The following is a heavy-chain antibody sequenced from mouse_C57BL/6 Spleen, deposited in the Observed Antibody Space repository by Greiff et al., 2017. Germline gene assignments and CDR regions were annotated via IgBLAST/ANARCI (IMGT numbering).Heavy chain of an antibody. Sequence: QVHVKQSGAELVRPGTSVKVSCKASGYAFTNYLIEWVKQRPGQGLEWIGVINPGSGGTNYNEKFKGKATLTADKSSSTAYMQLSSLTSEDSAVYFCARGGSSLQCAMDDWGKGTSVTVSS. CDR2: INPGSGGT. D-gene: IGHD1-1*01. J-gene: IGHJ4*01. CDR1: GYAFTNYL. CDR3: ARGGSSLQCAMDD. V-gene: IGHV1-54*01.